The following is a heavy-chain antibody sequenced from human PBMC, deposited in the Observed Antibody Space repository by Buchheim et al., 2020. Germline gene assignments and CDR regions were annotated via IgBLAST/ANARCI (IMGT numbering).Heavy chain of an antibody. J-gene: IGHJ6*02. Sequence: QVQLVQSGAEVKKPGASVKVSCKASGYTFTSYYMHWVRQAPGQGLECMGIINPSGGSTSYAQKFPGRVTMTRDTSTNTVYMELSSLRSEDTAVYYCARCRGYSSSYPGFYGMDVWGQGTT. V-gene: IGHV1-46*01. D-gene: IGHD6-13*01. CDR1: GYTFTSYY. CDR3: ARCRGYSSSYPGFYGMDV. CDR2: INPSGGST.